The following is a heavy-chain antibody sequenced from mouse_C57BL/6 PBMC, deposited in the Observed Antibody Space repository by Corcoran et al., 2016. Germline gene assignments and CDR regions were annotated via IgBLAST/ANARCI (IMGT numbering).Heavy chain of an antibody. J-gene: IGHJ1*03. CDR1: GYTFTTYG. CDR3: VRDSNWYFDV. Sequence: QIQLVQSGPELKKPGETVKISCKASGYTFTTYGMSWVKQAPGKDLKWMGWINTYSGVPTYAEDFKGRFALSVETSASTAYLQINNLKNKDTATYFCVRDSNWYFDVWGTGTTVTVSS. V-gene: IGHV9-3*01. CDR2: INTYSGVP.